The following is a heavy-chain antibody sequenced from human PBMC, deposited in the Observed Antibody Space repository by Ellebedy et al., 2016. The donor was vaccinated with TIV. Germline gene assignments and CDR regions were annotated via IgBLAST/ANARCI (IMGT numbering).Heavy chain of an antibody. J-gene: IGHJ4*02. Sequence: ASVKVSCKAFGGTFSTYALNWVRQAPGQGLEWMGSISYTGETNYLQKFRGRVTMTTDTSTNTAYMELGNLRFDDTALYYCAREGFDYWGQGTLVAVSS. CDR1: GGTFSTYA. V-gene: IGHV1-18*01. CDR2: SISYTGET. CDR3: AREGFDY.